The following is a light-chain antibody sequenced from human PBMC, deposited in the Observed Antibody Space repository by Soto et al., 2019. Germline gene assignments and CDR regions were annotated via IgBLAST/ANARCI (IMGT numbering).Light chain of an antibody. J-gene: IGLJ1*01. CDR2: AVS. V-gene: IGLV2-23*02. Sequence: GLNQPASGFGAPGQAITISFPGNSSDVGSYNLVSWYQQHPGKAPKLMIYAVSKRPSGVSNRFSGSKSGNTASLTISGLQAEDEADYYCCSYAGSSTPLIFGTGTKVTV. CDR3: CSYAGSSTPLI. CDR1: SSDVGSYNL.